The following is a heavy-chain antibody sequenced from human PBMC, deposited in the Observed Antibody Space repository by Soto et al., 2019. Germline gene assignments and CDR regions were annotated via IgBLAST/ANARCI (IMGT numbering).Heavy chain of an antibody. J-gene: IGHJ4*02. Sequence: DVQLLDSGGGLVQPGRSLRLSCAASGFIFSNYAMSWVRQAPGKGLEWVSTIRSSGVTTFYADSARGRFTISRDNSKNTLSLQMNSLTADDTAIYYCAKGAIGRLDYWGQGTLVTVSS. CDR2: IRSSGVTT. CDR3: AKGAIGRLDY. D-gene: IGHD1-26*01. V-gene: IGHV3-23*01. CDR1: GFIFSNYA.